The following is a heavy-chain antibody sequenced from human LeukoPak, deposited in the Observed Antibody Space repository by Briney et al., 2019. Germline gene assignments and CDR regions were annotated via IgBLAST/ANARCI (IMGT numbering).Heavy chain of an antibody. CDR2: IYYSGST. CDR1: GGSLSSYY. Sequence: SENPSLTRTVSGGSLSSYYWSWIRQPPRKGLEWIGYIYYSGSTNYNPSLKSRVTISVDTSKNQFSLKLSSVTAADTAVYYCASMTGEWLRPDYWGQGTLVTVSS. D-gene: IGHD5-12*01. V-gene: IGHV4-59*01. CDR3: ASMTGEWLRPDY. J-gene: IGHJ4*02.